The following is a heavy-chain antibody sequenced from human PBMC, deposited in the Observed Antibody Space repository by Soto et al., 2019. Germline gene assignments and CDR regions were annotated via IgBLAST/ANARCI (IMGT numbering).Heavy chain of an antibody. CDR3: ARDPKVTMVRGVIQAFDI. D-gene: IGHD3-10*01. Sequence: GGSLRLSCAASGFTFSSYGMPWVRQATGKGLEWVAVIWYDGSNQYYADSVKGRFTISRDNSKNTLYLQMNSLRAEDTAVYYCARDPKVTMVRGVIQAFDIWGQGTMVTVSS. CDR1: GFTFSSYG. V-gene: IGHV3-33*01. CDR2: IWYDGSNQ. J-gene: IGHJ3*02.